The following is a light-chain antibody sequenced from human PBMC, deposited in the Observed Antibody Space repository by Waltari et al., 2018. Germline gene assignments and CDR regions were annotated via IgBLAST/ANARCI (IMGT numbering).Light chain of an antibody. V-gene: IGLV1-40*01. CDR2: GNS. CDR3: QSYDSSLSGWV. Sequence: QSVLTQPPSVSGAPGQRVTISCTGSSSNIAAGYDVHWYQQLPGTAPKLLIYGNSNRPSGVPDRFSGSKSGTSASLAITGLQAEDEADYYCQSYDSSLSGWVFGGGTKLTVL. J-gene: IGLJ3*02. CDR1: SSNIAAGYD.